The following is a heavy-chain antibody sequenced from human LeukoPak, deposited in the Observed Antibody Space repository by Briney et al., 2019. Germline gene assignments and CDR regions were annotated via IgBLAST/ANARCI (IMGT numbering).Heavy chain of an antibody. V-gene: IGHV3-33*01. CDR2: IWYDGSNK. CDR3: ARSPPNYYDSIGSG. D-gene: IGHD3-22*01. J-gene: IGHJ4*02. Sequence: GRSLRLSCAASGFTFSSYGMHWVRQAPGKGLEWVAVIWYDGSNKYYADSVKGRFTISRDNSKNTLYLQMNSLRAEDTAVYYCARSPPNYYDSIGSGWGQGTLVTVSS. CDR1: GFTFSSYG.